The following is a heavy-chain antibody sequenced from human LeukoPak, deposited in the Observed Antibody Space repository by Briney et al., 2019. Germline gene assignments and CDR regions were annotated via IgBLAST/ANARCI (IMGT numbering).Heavy chain of an antibody. D-gene: IGHD5-18*01. V-gene: IGHV3-53*01. CDR1: GFTVSSNY. Sequence: GGSLRLSCAASGFTVSSNYMSWVRQAPGKGLEWVSIIYSGGSTYYADSVKGRFTISRDNAKNSLYLQMNSLRAEDTAVYYCARADWDTAMIDYWGQGTLVTVSS. J-gene: IGHJ4*02. CDR2: IYSGGST. CDR3: ARADWDTAMIDY.